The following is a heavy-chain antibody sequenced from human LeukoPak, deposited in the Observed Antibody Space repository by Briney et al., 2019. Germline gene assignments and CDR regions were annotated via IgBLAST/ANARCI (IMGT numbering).Heavy chain of an antibody. CDR1: GYTFTGYY. V-gene: IGHV1-8*02. CDR2: INPNSGNT. J-gene: IGHJ6*02. Sequence: ASVKVSCKASGYTFTGYYMHWVRQAPGQGLEWMGWINPNSGNTGYAQKFQGRVTMTRNTSISTAYMELSSLRSEDTAVYYCATQSTYYDFWSGYYGLLDYYGMDVWGQGTTVTVSS. D-gene: IGHD3-3*01. CDR3: ATQSTYYDFWSGYYGLLDYYGMDV.